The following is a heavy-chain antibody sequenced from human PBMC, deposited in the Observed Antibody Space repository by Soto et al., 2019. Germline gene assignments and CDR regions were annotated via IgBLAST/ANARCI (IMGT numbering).Heavy chain of an antibody. V-gene: IGHV3-23*01. J-gene: IGHJ4*02. Sequence: GGFLRLSCAASGFTLSNYAMSWVRQAPGKGLEWVSGISGSGGSTYYSDSLKGRFTLSRDNSKNTLYLQMNSLRAEDTALYYCAKGAPSCGGDCYSIWGQGTLVTVSS. D-gene: IGHD2-21*02. CDR3: AKGAPSCGGDCYSI. CDR1: GFTLSNYA. CDR2: ISGSGGST.